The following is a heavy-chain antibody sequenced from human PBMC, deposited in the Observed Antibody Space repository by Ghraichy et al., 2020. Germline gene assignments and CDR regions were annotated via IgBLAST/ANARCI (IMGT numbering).Heavy chain of an antibody. J-gene: IGHJ3*02. CDR3: ARRLRGEAFDI. Sequence: SETLSLTCAVSGYSITSVYYWGWIRQPPGKGLEWIGSIYDSGSTYYNPSLKSRVTISVDMSKNQFSLKLSSVTAADTAVYYCARRLRGEAFDIWGQGTMVIVSS. CDR2: IYDSGST. CDR1: GYSITSVYY. D-gene: IGHD3-16*01. V-gene: IGHV4-38-2*01.